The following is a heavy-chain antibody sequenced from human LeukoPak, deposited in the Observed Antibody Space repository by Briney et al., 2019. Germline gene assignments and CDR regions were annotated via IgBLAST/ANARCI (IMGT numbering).Heavy chain of an antibody. D-gene: IGHD5-18*01. Sequence: SQTLSLTCTVSGGSISSGGYYWSWIRQHPGKGLEWIGYIYYSGSTYYNPSLKSRVTISVDTSKNQFSLKLSSVSAADTAVYYCASLDVDTAMGSWFDPWGQGTLVTVSS. CDR3: ASLDVDTAMGSWFDP. J-gene: IGHJ5*02. V-gene: IGHV4-31*03. CDR1: GGSISSGGYY. CDR2: IYYSGST.